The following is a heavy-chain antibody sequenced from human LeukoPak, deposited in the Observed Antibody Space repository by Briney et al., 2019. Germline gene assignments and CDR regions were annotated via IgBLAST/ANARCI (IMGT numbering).Heavy chain of an antibody. V-gene: IGHV3-23*01. CDR3: AKDGGLWVSAHWGDS. Sequence: GGSLRPSCTASGFTFSSYTMSWVRQAPGKGLKWVSPITTGGPNTYYADSVKGRFTVSRDDSKNTLYLQMNSLRAEDTAVYYCAKDGGLWVSAHWGDSWGRGTLVTVSS. D-gene: IGHD7-27*01. CDR1: GFTFSSYT. CDR2: ITTGGPNT. J-gene: IGHJ4*02.